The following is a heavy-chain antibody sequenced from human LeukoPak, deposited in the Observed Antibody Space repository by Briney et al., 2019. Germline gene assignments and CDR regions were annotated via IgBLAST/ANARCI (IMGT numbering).Heavy chain of an antibody. CDR3: ARHVELGAHAAHRMAFDI. V-gene: IGHV4-39*01. CDR1: GGSICSSSYY. J-gene: IGHJ3*02. Sequence: SETLSLTCAVSGGSICSSSYYWGWIRQPPGKWLEWLGSIYYSGSTYYNQSLKSRVTISVDTSKNQFSLKLSSVTAADTAVYYCARHVELGAHAAHRMAFDIWGQGTMVTVSS. D-gene: IGHD1-26*01. CDR2: IYYSGST.